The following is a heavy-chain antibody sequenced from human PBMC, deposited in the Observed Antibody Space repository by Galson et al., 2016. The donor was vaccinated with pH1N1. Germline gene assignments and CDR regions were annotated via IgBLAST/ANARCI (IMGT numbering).Heavy chain of an antibody. CDR2: IYTSGST. V-gene: IGHV4-61*09. J-gene: IGHJ2*01. Sequence: GSISSGSYYWSWIRQPAGKGLKWIGYIYTSGSTYYNPSLKSRVTISVDTSKNQFSLKLSSVTAADTAVYYCARQIRGDLDWYFDLWGRGTLVTVSS. CDR1: GSISSGSYY. CDR3: ARQIRGDLDWYFDL. D-gene: IGHD4-17*01.